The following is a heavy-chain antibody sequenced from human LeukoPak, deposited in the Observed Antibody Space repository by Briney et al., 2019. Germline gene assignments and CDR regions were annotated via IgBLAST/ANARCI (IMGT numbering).Heavy chain of an antibody. CDR1: GITLSNYG. V-gene: IGHV3-23*01. D-gene: IGHD3-22*01. Sequence: GGSLRLSCAVSGITLSNYGMSWVRQAPGKGLEWVAGISGSGGGTNYADSVRGRFAISRDNSKNTLYLQMNSLGAEDTAVYFCAKRGVVIRVILVGFHKEAYYFDSWGQGALVTVSS. CDR2: ISGSGGGT. J-gene: IGHJ4*02. CDR3: AKRGVVIRVILVGFHKEAYYFDS.